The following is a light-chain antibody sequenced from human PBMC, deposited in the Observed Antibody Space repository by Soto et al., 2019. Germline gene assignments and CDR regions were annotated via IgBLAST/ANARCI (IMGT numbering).Light chain of an antibody. V-gene: IGKV1-8*01. CDR3: QQYYNYPWT. Sequence: AIRMTQSPSSFSASAGDRVTITCRASQGISSYLAWYQQEPGKAPKLLIYAASTLQSGVPSRFSGSGSGTDFTLTISGLQSEDFATYYCQQYYNYPWTFGQGTKVEI. CDR1: QGISSY. J-gene: IGKJ1*01. CDR2: AAS.